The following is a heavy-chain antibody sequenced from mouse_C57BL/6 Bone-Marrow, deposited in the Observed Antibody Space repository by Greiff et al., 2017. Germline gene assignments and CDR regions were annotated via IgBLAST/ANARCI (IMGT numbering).Heavy chain of an antibody. CDR3: ARSGLFDV. J-gene: IGHJ1*03. Sequence: VQLQQPGAELVKPGASVKMSCKASGYTFTSYWITWVKQRPGQGLEWIGDIYPGSGSTNYNEKFKSKDTLTVDTSSSTAYMQLSSLTYEDSAVYYCARSGLFDVWGTGTTVTVSS. CDR1: GYTFTSYW. D-gene: IGHD2-2*01. V-gene: IGHV1-55*01. CDR2: IYPGSGST.